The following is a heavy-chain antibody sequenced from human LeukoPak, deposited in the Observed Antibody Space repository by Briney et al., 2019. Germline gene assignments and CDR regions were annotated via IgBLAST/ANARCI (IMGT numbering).Heavy chain of an antibody. V-gene: IGHV4-59*01. CDR2: IYYSGST. CDR3: ARDRYGDADY. Sequence: SETLSLTCTVSGGSISSYYWSWIRQPPGKGLEWIGYIYYSGSTNYNPSLKSRVTISVDTSKNQFSLKLSSVTAVDTAVYYCARDRYGDADYWGQGTLVTVSS. CDR1: GGSISSYY. J-gene: IGHJ4*02. D-gene: IGHD4-17*01.